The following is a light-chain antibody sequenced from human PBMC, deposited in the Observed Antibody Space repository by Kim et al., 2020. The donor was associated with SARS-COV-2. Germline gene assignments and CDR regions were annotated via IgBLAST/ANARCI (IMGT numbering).Light chain of an antibody. Sequence: LSPVERATLACRASPSMSGRYLTWYQQKRGQAPRLLIYGASSRATGIPDRFSGSGSGTDFTLTINRLEPEDFAVYYCQQYGGTEYTFGQGTKLEI. J-gene: IGKJ2*01. CDR2: GAS. CDR3: QQYGGTEYT. CDR1: PSMSGRY. V-gene: IGKV3-20*01.